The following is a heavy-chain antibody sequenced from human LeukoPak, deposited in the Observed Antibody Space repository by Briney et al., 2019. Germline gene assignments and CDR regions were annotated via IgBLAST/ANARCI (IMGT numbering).Heavy chain of an antibody. CDR1: GGSISSYY. J-gene: IGHJ4*02. CDR3: ARATISFDY. V-gene: IGHV4-59*01. Sequence: SETLSHTCTVSGGSISSYYWSWIRQPPGKGLEWIGYIYYSGSTNYNPSLESRVTISVDTSKNQFSLKLSSVTAADTAVYYCARATISFDYWGQGTLVTVSS. CDR2: IYYSGST.